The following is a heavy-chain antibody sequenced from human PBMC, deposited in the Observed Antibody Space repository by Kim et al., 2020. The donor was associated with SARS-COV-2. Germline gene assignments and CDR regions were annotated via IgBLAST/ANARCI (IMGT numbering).Heavy chain of an antibody. J-gene: IGHJ6*02. V-gene: IGHV4-34*01. D-gene: IGHD1-1*01. Sequence: SETLSLTCNVDTGSFSAYYWSWIRQPLGKGLQWIGEIRHSGGTNYNPSFESRVAISIDTSKKQFSLRLNSVTAADTGIYYCASRRTGFLPLGLAVWGQGTTVIVSS. CDR1: TGSFSAYY. CDR2: IRHSGGT. CDR3: ASRRTGFLPLGLAV.